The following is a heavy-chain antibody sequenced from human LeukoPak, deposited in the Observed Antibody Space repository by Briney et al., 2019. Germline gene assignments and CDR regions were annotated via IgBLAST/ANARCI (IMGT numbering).Heavy chain of an antibody. Sequence: SVKVSCKASGGTFSSYAISWVRQAPGQGLEWKGRIIPILGIANYAQKFQGRVTITADKSTSTAYMELSSLRSEDTAVYYCARDVVGATSPFDYWGQGTLVTVSS. J-gene: IGHJ4*02. V-gene: IGHV1-69*04. CDR2: IIPILGIA. D-gene: IGHD1-26*01. CDR3: ARDVVGATSPFDY. CDR1: GGTFSSYA.